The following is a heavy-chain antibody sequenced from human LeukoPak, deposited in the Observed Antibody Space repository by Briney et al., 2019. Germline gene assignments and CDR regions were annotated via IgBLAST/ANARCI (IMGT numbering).Heavy chain of an antibody. V-gene: IGHV3-48*03. J-gene: IGHJ4*02. D-gene: IGHD6-19*01. CDR2: ISSSGSPT. CDR3: ASLSGAGSPYY. Sequence: GGSLRLSCAASGFTFRNFEMNWVRQAPGKGLEWISYISSSGSPTFYAESVKGRFTISRDNAKNSLYLQMNGLRDEDTAACYCASLSGAGSPYYWGQGTLVTVSS. CDR1: GFTFRNFE.